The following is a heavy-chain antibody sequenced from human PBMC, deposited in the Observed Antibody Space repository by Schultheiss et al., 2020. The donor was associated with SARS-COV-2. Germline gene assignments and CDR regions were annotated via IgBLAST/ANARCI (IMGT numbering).Heavy chain of an antibody. CDR3: ARDEDYDSSGYYYEDSFDY. Sequence: GGSLRLSCAASGFTFSSYGMHWVRQAPGKGLEWVAVIWYDGSNKYYADSVKGRFTISRDNSKNTLYLQMNSLRAEDTAVYYCARDEDYDSSGYYYEDSFDYWGQGTLVTVSS. D-gene: IGHD3-22*01. CDR1: GFTFSSYG. V-gene: IGHV3-33*01. CDR2: IWYDGSNK. J-gene: IGHJ4*02.